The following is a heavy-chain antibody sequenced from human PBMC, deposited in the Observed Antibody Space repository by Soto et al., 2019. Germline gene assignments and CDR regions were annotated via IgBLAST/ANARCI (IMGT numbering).Heavy chain of an antibody. Sequence: QVQLVQSGAEVKKPGSSVKVSCKASGGTFSSYAINWVRQAPGQGLEWMGGIIPIFGTANYAQKFQGRVTITADESTSTADMELTSLRSEDTAVYYCAIGRDYYDSSGEPHFDSWGQGTLVNVFS. CDR1: GGTFSSYA. J-gene: IGHJ4*02. V-gene: IGHV1-69*12. D-gene: IGHD3-22*01. CDR2: IIPIFGTA. CDR3: AIGRDYYDSSGEPHFDS.